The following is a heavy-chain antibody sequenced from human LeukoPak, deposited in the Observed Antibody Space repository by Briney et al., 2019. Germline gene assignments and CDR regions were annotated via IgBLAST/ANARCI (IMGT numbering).Heavy chain of an antibody. CDR3: ARDQVVGANDY. J-gene: IGHJ4*02. CDR1: GFTFSTYW. D-gene: IGHD2-15*01. V-gene: IGHV3-7*01. Sequence: PGGSLRLPCTASGFTFSTYWMSWVRQAPGKGLEWVANIKQDGSEKKYVDSVKCRFTISSDNAKNSLYLQMNSLRAEDTAVYYCARDQVVGANDYWGLGTLVTVSS. CDR2: IKQDGSEK.